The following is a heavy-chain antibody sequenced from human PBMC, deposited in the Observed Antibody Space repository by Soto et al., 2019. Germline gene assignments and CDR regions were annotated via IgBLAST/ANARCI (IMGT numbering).Heavy chain of an antibody. V-gene: IGHV5-51*01. CDR2: IYPGDSDT. Sequence: GEPLKISCKGSGDSFTDYWIGWVRQMPGKGLEWMAIIYPGDSDTRYSPSFQGQVTISADKSISTAYLQWSSLKASDTAMYYCGYCSGGGMNGFDIWGQRTMVTV. CDR1: GDSFTDYW. D-gene: IGHD2-15*01. CDR3: GYCSGGGMNGFDI. J-gene: IGHJ3*02.